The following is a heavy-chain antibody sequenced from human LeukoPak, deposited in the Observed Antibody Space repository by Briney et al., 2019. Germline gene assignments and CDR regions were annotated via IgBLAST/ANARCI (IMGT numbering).Heavy chain of an antibody. CDR3: GSLTVVARDH. D-gene: IGHD3-22*01. Sequence: PGGSLRLSCAASGFSFSTHWMHWVRQAPGKGLVCVAQINSDGSRTSYADSVKGRFTISRDNAKNTLYLEMISLRAEDTAVCYCGSLTVVARDHWGQGTLVTVSS. CDR2: INSDGSRT. V-gene: IGHV3-74*01. J-gene: IGHJ4*02. CDR1: GFSFSTHW.